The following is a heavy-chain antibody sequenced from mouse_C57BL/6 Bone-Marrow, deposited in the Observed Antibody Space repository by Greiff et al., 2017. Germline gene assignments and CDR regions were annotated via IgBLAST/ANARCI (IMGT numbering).Heavy chain of an antibody. V-gene: IGHV1-52*01. CDR2: IDPSDSET. CDR1: GYTFTSYW. Sequence: QVQLQQPGAELVRPGSSVKLSCKASGYTFTSYWMHWVKQRPIQGLEWIGNIDPSDSETHYNQKFKDKATLTVDKSSSTAYMQLSSLTSEDSAVYYCARSSYYYSSPYWYFDVWGTGTTVTVSS. CDR3: ARSSYYYSSPYWYFDV. D-gene: IGHD1-1*01. J-gene: IGHJ1*03.